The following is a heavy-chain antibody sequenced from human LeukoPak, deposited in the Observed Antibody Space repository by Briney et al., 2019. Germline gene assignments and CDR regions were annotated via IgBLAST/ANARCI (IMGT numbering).Heavy chain of an antibody. Sequence: AGGSLRLSCASSGFTCSDYGMHWVRQAPGKGLEWFAVIWYDGSNKYYADSVKGRFTISRDNSKNTLYLQMNSLRAEDTAVYYCAKDESSYGLGPFDYWGQGTLVTVSS. CDR2: IWYDGSNK. CDR1: GFTCSDYG. J-gene: IGHJ4*02. V-gene: IGHV3-33*06. CDR3: AKDESSYGLGPFDY. D-gene: IGHD5-18*01.